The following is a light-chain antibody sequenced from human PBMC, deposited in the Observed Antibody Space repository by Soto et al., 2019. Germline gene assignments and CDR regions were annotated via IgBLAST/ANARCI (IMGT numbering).Light chain of an antibody. CDR3: QQYYPTPRT. V-gene: IGKV4-1*01. CDR2: WAS. Sequence: DIVMTQSPDSLAVSLGERATSNCKSSQTVFDSSNNKANLTWYQQKPGQPPKLIIYWASTRELGVPDRFSGSGSGTDFTLTISSLQAEDVAVYYCQQYYPTPRTFGHGTKVDIK. J-gene: IGKJ1*01. CDR1: QTVFDSSNNKAN.